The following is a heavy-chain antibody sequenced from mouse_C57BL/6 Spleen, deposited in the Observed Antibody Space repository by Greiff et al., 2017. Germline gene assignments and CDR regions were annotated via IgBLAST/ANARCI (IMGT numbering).Heavy chain of an antibody. CDR1: GFTFSDYG. D-gene: IGHD1-1*01. J-gene: IGHJ1*03. V-gene: IGHV5-17*01. CDR3: STVVARKNFDV. CDR2: ISSGSSTI. Sequence: EVKVVESGGGLVKPGGSLKLSCAASGFTFSDYGMHWVRQAPEKGLEWVAYISSGSSTIYYADKVKGRYTISRDNAKNTLFLQMTSLRSEDTAMYYCSTVVARKNFDVWGTGTTVTVSS.